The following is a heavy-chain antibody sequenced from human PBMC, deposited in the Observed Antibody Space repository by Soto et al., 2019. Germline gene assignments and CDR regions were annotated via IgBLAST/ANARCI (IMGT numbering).Heavy chain of an antibody. J-gene: IGHJ4*02. CDR2: IFWDDDR. D-gene: IGHD2-2*01. V-gene: IGHV2-5*02. CDR3: AHTITYADPHYFDY. CDR1: GFSLRNEGVG. Sequence: QITLKESGPTLLNPTQTLTLTCTFSGFSLRNEGVGVGWVRQPPGKALEWVALIFWDDDRRYRSSLERRLTITKDTSKNQVVLTMTTMDPVDTATYYCAHTITYADPHYFDYWGQGILVTVSS.